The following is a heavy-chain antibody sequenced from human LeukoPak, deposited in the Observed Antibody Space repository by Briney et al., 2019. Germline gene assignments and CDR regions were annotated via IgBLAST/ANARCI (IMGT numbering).Heavy chain of an antibody. CDR3: ARNDGDRIVVVPFDY. CDR1: GYTFTSYS. J-gene: IGHJ4*02. D-gene: IGHD3-22*01. V-gene: IGHV1-18*01. CDR2: ISAYNGNT. Sequence: ASVKVSCKASGYTFTSYSISWVRQAPGQGLEWMGWISAYNGNTNYAQKLQGRVTMTTDTSTSTAYMELRSLRSDDTAVYYCARNDGDRIVVVPFDYWGQGTLVTVSS.